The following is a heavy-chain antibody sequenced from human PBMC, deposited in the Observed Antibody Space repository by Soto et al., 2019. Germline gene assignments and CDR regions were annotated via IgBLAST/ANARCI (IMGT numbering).Heavy chain of an antibody. CDR2: ISAYNGNT. V-gene: IGHV1-18*04. D-gene: IGHD6-19*01. J-gene: IGHJ5*02. CDR3: ERKCRSGCDWFDT. CDR1: GYTFTSYG. Sequence: ASVKVSGKASGYTFTSYGISWVRQAPGQGLEWMGWISAYNGNTNYAQKLQGRVTMTTDTSTSTAYMELRSLRSDDTAVYYCERKCRSGCDWFDTWGQGTLVTVSS.